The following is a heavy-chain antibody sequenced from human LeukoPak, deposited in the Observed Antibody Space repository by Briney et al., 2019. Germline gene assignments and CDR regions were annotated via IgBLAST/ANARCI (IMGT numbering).Heavy chain of an antibody. Sequence: PGGSLRLSCTASGFAFSSYGMHWVRQAPGKGLEWVAVISYDGSNKYYADSVKGRFTISRDNSKNTLYLQMNSLRAEDTAVYYCAKDEILSVVPAAILDYWGQGTLVTVSS. CDR1: GFAFSSYG. V-gene: IGHV3-30*18. CDR3: AKDEILSVVPAAILDY. D-gene: IGHD2-2*01. CDR2: ISYDGSNK. J-gene: IGHJ4*02.